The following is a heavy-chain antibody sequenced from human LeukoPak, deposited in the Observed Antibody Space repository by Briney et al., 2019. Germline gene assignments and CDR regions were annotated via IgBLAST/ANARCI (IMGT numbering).Heavy chain of an antibody. Sequence: GGSLRLSCAASGFTFTNAWMNWVRQAPGKGLEWVSAISVSGGSTYYADSVKGRFTISRDNAKNTLYLQMNSLRAEDTAVYYCAKSGGNSSSPGYWGQGTLVTVSS. D-gene: IGHD6-13*01. V-gene: IGHV3-23*01. CDR3: AKSGGNSSSPGY. J-gene: IGHJ4*02. CDR1: GFTFTNAW. CDR2: ISVSGGST.